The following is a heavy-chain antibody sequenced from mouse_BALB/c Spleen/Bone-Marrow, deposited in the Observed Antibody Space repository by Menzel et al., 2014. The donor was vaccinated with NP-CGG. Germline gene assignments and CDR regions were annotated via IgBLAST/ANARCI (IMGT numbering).Heavy chain of an antibody. CDR2: ISSGGSYT. V-gene: IGHV5-9-4*01. CDR1: GFTFSYYG. J-gene: IGHJ2*01. D-gene: IGHD3-1*01. CDR3: ARDSSGYFDY. Sequence: EVKLMESGGGLVKPGGSLKLSCAASGFTFSYYGMSWVRQSPEKRLEWVAEISSGGSYTYCPDTVTGRFTISRDNAKNTLYLEMSSLRSEDTAMYYCARDSSGYFDYWGQGTTLTVSS.